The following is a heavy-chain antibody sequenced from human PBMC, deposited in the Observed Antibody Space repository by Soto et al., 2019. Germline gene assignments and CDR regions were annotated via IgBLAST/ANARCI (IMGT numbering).Heavy chain of an antibody. V-gene: IGHV3-30*03. D-gene: IGHD3-16*01. CDR1: GFTFSSYG. CDR2: ISSDGSNE. J-gene: IGHJ4*02. CDR3: ATDLHLGY. Sequence: QGQLVESGGGVVQPGRSLRLSCATSGFTFSSYGMHWVRQAPGKGLEWVAVISSDGSNEYYADSVKGRFTISRDNCKNTLYLQMNSLRAEDTAVYYCATDLHLGYWGQGTLVTVSS.